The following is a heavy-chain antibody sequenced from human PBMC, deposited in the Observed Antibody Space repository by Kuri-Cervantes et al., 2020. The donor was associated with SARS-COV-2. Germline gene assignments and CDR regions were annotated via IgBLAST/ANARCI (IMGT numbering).Heavy chain of an antibody. Sequence: ASVKVSCKASGYTFTGYYMHWVRQAPGQGLEWMGWINPNSGGTNYAQKFQGWVTMTRDTSISTAYMELSRLRSDDTAVYYCARGLSWTYGGAFDIWGQGTMVTV. CDR2: INPNSGGT. CDR1: GYTFTGYY. J-gene: IGHJ3*02. D-gene: IGHD3/OR15-3a*01. V-gene: IGHV1-2*04. CDR3: ARGLSWTYGGAFDI.